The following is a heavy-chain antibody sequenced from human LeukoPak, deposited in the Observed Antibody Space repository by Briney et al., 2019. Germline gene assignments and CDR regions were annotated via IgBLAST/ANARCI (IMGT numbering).Heavy chain of an antibody. CDR3: ARELRDDYGDYRIDY. D-gene: IGHD4-17*01. V-gene: IGHV4-39*02. Sequence: SETLSLTCTVSGASISSTSDYWNWIRQPPGKGLEWIGSIDYSGTAYYNPSLKSRLTISVDTSKKQFSLKPSSVTAADTAVYYCARELRDDYGDYRIDYWGQGTLVTVSS. J-gene: IGHJ4*02. CDR1: GASISSTSDY. CDR2: IDYSGTA.